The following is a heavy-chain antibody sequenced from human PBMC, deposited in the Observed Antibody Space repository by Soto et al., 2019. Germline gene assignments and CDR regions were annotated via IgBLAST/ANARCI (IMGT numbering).Heavy chain of an antibody. J-gene: IGHJ4*02. D-gene: IGHD3-10*01. CDR1: GFTFSSYA. V-gene: IGHV3-30-3*01. CDR3: AAGGSVTY. Sequence: QVQLVESGGGVVQPGRSLRLSCAASGFTFSSYAMHWVRQAPGKGLEWVAVISYDGSNKYYADSVKGRFTISRDNSKNTLYLQMNSLRAEDTAVYYCAAGGSVTYWGQGTLVTVSS. CDR2: ISYDGSNK.